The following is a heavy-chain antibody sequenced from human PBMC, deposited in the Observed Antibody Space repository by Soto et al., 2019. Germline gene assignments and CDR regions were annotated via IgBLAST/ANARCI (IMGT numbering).Heavy chain of an antibody. CDR3: ARGIAVPGKVPFDY. J-gene: IGHJ4*02. Sequence: GGSLRLSCAASGFTFSSYAMHWVRQAPGKGLEWVAVISYDGSNKYYADSVKGRFTISRDNSKNTLYLQMNSLRAEDTAVYYCARGIAVPGKVPFDYWGQGTLVTVSS. CDR2: ISYDGSNK. CDR1: GFTFSSYA. D-gene: IGHD6-19*01. V-gene: IGHV3-30-3*01.